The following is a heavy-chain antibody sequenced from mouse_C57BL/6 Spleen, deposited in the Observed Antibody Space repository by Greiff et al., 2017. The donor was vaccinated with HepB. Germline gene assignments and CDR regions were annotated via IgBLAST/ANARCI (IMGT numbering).Heavy chain of an antibody. CDR1: GFTFSSYT. Sequence: EVKLEESGGGLVKPGGSLKLSCAASGFTFSSYTMSWVRQTPEKRLEWVATISGGGGNTYYPDSVKGRFTISRDNAKNTLYLQMSSLRSEDTALYYCARHAYGNYDYWGQGTTLTVSS. D-gene: IGHD2-1*01. CDR2: ISGGGGNT. V-gene: IGHV5-9*01. J-gene: IGHJ2*01. CDR3: ARHAYGNYDY.